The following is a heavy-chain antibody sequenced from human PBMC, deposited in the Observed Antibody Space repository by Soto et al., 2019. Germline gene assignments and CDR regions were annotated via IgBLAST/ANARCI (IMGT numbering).Heavy chain of an antibody. Sequence: PSETLSLTCTVSGGSISSSIYYWGWIRQPPGKGLEWIGSIYYSGSTYYNPSLKSRVTISVDTSKNQFSLKLSSVTAADTAVYYCAGRSVVTHAFDIWGQGTMVTVSS. J-gene: IGHJ3*02. D-gene: IGHD2-15*01. CDR1: GGSISSSIYY. CDR2: IYYSGST. CDR3: AGRSVVTHAFDI. V-gene: IGHV4-39*07.